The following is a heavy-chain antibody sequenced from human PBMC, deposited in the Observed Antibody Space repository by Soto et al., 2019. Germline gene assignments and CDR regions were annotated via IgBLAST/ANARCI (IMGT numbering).Heavy chain of an antibody. D-gene: IGHD4-4*01. CDR1: GGSISSGGYY. CDR2: IYYSGST. Sequence: TSETLSLTCTVSGGSISSGGYYWSWIRQHPGKGLEWIGYIYYSGSTYYNPSLKSRVTISVDTSKNQFSLKLSSVTAADTAVYYCARGGNYGYYYYGMDVWGQGTTVTVSS. V-gene: IGHV4-31*03. CDR3: ARGGNYGYYYYGMDV. J-gene: IGHJ6*02.